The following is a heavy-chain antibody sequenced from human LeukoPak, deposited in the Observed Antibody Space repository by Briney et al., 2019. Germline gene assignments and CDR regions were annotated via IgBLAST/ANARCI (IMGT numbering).Heavy chain of an antibody. CDR3: ARGAEMVRGVISI. D-gene: IGHD3-10*01. V-gene: IGHV1-2*02. CDR1: GYTFTGYF. J-gene: IGHJ4*02. Sequence: ASVKVSCKASGYTFTGYFMHWVRQAPGQGLEWIGWINPNIGATKYARKFQGRVTMTRDTSISTAYMELSSLRSEDTAVYYCARGAEMVRGVISIWGQGTLVTVSS. CDR2: INPNIGAT.